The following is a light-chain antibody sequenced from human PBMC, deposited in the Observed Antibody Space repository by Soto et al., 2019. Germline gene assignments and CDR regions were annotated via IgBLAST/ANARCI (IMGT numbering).Light chain of an antibody. V-gene: IGKV3-20*01. J-gene: IGKJ3*01. CDR3: HQYGTAPLT. CDR1: QSVAANY. Sequence: EVLLRQSPGTLSLSPGERATLSCRASQSVAANYLAWYQQKRGQAPRLLIYGASSRATGIPDRFSGSGSGTDFTLTISRLEPEDFSVYYCHQYGTAPLTFGPGTKVDIK. CDR2: GAS.